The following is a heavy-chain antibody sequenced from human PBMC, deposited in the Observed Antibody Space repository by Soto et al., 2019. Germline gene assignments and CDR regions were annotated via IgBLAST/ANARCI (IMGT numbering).Heavy chain of an antibody. D-gene: IGHD2-15*01. V-gene: IGHV1-18*01. Sequence: QVQLVQSGAEVKKPGASVKVSCKASGYTFTSYGIRWVRQAPGQGLEWMGWISAYNGNTNYAQKLQGRVTMTTDTSTSIAYMELRSLRSDDTAVYYCASVYCSGGSCYSWGLYWGQVTLVAVSS. J-gene: IGHJ4*02. CDR2: ISAYNGNT. CDR1: GYTFTSYG. CDR3: ASVYCSGGSCYSWGLY.